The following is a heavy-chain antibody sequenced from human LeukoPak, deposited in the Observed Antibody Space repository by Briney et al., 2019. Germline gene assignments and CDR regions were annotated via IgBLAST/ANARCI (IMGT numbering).Heavy chain of an antibody. Sequence: GGSLRLSCAASGFIFSTYGMHWVRQAPGKGLEWVAVIWYDGSNKYYADSVKGRFTISRDNSKATLYLQMNSLRAEDTAVYYCARXYXXXXXSXXXXXXDVWXQGTTVTV. J-gene: IGHJ6*02. V-gene: IGHV3-33*01. CDR2: IWYDGSNK. CDR1: GFIFSTYG. CDR3: ARXYXXXXXSXXXXXXDV.